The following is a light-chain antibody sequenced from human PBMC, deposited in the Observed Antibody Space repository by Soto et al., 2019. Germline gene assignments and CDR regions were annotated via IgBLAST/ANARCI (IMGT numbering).Light chain of an antibody. Sequence: DIQMTQSPSSLSASVGDRVTITCRASQSISRYLNWYQQKPGEAPRLLISTTTTLQSGVPSRFSGSGSGTDFTLTITRLQPEDFAMYYCQQTYSTIFTFGPGTKVEIK. CDR3: QQTYSTIFT. CDR2: TTT. J-gene: IGKJ3*01. CDR1: QSISRY. V-gene: IGKV1-39*01.